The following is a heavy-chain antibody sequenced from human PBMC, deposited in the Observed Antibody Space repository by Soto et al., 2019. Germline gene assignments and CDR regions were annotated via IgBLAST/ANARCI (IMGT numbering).Heavy chain of an antibody. Sequence: VQLVESGGGVVQPGWSLRLSCAASGFIFSTYGMHWVRQVPGKGLEWVAHISYDGSNEHYADSVKGRFTVSRDNAKNTLSLQLTSLRSEDTAVYYCTKEYIVGTTWGYFESWGQGTLVTVSS. D-gene: IGHD1-26*01. J-gene: IGHJ4*02. CDR3: TKEYIVGTTWGYFES. V-gene: IGHV3-30*18. CDR1: GFIFSTYG. CDR2: ISYDGSNE.